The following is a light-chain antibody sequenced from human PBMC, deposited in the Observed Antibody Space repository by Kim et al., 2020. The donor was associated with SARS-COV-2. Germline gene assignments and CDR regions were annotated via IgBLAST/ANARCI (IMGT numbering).Light chain of an antibody. CDR3: AVWDDTLNGV. CDR1: NSNIGSNV. CDR2: QNN. V-gene: IGLV1-44*01. Sequence: PGQRVTISCSGSNSNIGSNVVSWYQHLPGAAPKLLMYQNNERPSGVPDRFSGSKAGTSASLVISGLQSEDEADYYCAVWDDTLNGVFGGGTQLTVL. J-gene: IGLJ3*02.